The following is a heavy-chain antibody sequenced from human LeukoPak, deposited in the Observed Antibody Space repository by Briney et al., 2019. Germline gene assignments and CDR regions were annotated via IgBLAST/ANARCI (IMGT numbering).Heavy chain of an antibody. D-gene: IGHD2-2*01. V-gene: IGHV1-2*02. J-gene: IGHJ6*03. Sequence: ASVKVSCKASGYTFTGYYMHWVRQAPGQGLEWMGWINPNSGGTNYAQKFQGRVTMTRDTSISTAYMELSRLRSDDTAVYYCARGGRVPAAMSYIDVWGKGTTVTVSS. CDR1: GYTFTGYY. CDR3: ARGGRVPAAMSYIDV. CDR2: INPNSGGT.